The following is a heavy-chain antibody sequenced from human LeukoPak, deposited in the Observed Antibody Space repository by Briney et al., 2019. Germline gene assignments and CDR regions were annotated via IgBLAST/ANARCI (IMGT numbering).Heavy chain of an antibody. CDR1: GYTFTGYY. V-gene: IGHV1-2*02. Sequence: ASVKVSCKSSGYTFTGYYMHWVRQAPGQGLEWMGWINPNSGGTNYAQKFQGRVTMTRDTSISTAYMELSRLRSDDTAVYYCRTDRYGDYGDYIDYWGQGTLVTVSS. CDR3: RTDRYGDYGDYIDY. J-gene: IGHJ4*02. CDR2: INPNSGGT. D-gene: IGHD4-17*01.